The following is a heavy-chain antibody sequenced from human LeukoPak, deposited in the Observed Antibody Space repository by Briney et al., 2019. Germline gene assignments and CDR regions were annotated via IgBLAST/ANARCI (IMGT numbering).Heavy chain of an antibody. V-gene: IGHV1-46*01. Sequence: ASVKVSCKASGDTVTSYYMHWVPQAPGQGLEWMGVIIPSDGSTRYAQKFQGRVTMTRDTSTSTVYMELSSLRSEDTAVYYCTSRLSAWGQGTLVTVSS. CDR1: GDTVTSYY. CDR2: IIPSDGST. CDR3: TSRLSA. J-gene: IGHJ4*02. D-gene: IGHD3-16*01.